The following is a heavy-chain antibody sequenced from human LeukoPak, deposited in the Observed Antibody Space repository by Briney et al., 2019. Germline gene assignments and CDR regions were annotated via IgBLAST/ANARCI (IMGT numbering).Heavy chain of an antibody. CDR1: GGSISGGSYY. CDR2: IYASGST. Sequence: SETLSLTCTVSGGSISGGSYYWSWIRQPAVKGLEWIGRIYASGSTVYNPSLNSRVTISVDTSKNQFSLRLSSVTAADTAVYYCARDREGYCSGGSCLDYFDYWGQGTLVTVSS. CDR3: ARDREGYCSGGSCLDYFDY. V-gene: IGHV4-61*02. D-gene: IGHD2-15*01. J-gene: IGHJ4*02.